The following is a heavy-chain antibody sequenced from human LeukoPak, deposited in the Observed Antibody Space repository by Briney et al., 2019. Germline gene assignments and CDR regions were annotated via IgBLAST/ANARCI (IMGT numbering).Heavy chain of an antibody. D-gene: IGHD6-13*01. J-gene: IGHJ4*02. CDR1: GYTFTSYG. V-gene: IGHV1-18*01. CDR2: ISAYNGNT. Sequence: ASVKVSCKASGYTFTSYGSRWVRPAAGRGLAGVGWISAYNGNTNFAQKLRGRVTLTTDTSMSTAYMELRSLRADDRAACYCVRDVRYSSSWAIDYWGQGTLVTVSS. CDR3: VRDVRYSSSWAIDY.